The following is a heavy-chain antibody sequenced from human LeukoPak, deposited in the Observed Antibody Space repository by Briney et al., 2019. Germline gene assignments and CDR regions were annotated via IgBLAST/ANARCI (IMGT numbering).Heavy chain of an antibody. J-gene: IGHJ4*02. CDR2: INWNGGST. D-gene: IGHD3-3*01. V-gene: IGHV3-20*04. CDR3: ARGGITIFGVVIHSDY. CDR1: GFTFDDYG. Sequence: GGSLRLSCAASGFTFDDYGMSWVRQAPGKGLEWVSGINWNGGSTGYADSVKGRFTISRDNAKNSLYLQMNSLRAEDTALYYCARGGITIFGVVIHSDYWGQGTLVTVSP.